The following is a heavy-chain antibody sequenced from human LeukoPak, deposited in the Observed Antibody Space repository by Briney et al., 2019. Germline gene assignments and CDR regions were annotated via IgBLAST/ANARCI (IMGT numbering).Heavy chain of an antibody. J-gene: IGHJ5*02. V-gene: IGHV1-8*01. CDR2: MNPNSGNT. CDR1: GYTFTSYD. CDR3: ARDQQRISGQFDP. Sequence: ASVKVSCKASGYTFTSYDINWVRQATGQGLEWMGWMNPNSGNTNYAQKLQGRVTMTTDTSTSTAYMELRSLRSDDTAVYYCARDQQRISGQFDPWGQGTLVTVSS. D-gene: IGHD1-20*01.